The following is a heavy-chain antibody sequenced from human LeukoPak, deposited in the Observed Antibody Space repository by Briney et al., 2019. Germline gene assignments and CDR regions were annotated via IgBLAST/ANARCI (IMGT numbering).Heavy chain of an antibody. Sequence: GGPLRLSCAASGFTFSDYYMSWIRQAPGKGLEWVSYIGSSGSTIYYADSVKGRFTISRDNAKNSLYLQMNSLRAEDTAVYYCARGPRLPQYFQYWGQGTLVTVSS. J-gene: IGHJ1*01. CDR3: ARGPRLPQYFQY. CDR1: GFTFSDYY. V-gene: IGHV3-11*04. D-gene: IGHD3-16*01. CDR2: IGSSGSTI.